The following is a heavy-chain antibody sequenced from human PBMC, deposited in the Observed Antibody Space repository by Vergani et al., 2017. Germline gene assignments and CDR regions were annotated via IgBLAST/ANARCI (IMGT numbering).Heavy chain of an antibody. J-gene: IGHJ4*02. CDR2: IYYSGST. V-gene: IGHV4-30-4*01. CDR1: GGSISSGDYY. CDR3: ARDRVLWFGELLGFDY. D-gene: IGHD3-10*01. Sequence: QVQLQESGPGLVKPSQTLSLTCTVSGGSISSGDYYWSWIRQPPGKGLEWIGYIYYSGSTYYNPSLKSRVTISVDTSKNQFSLKLSSVTAADTAVYYCARDRVLWFGELLGFDYWGQGTLVTVSS.